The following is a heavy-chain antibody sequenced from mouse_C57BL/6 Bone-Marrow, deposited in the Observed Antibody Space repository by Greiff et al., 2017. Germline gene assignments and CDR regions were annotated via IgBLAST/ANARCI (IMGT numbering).Heavy chain of an antibody. CDR1: GYTFTSYW. Sequence: QVQLQQPGAELVKPGASVKMSCKASGYTFTSYWITWVKQRPGQGLEWIGDFYPGSGSTNYNEKFKSKATRPVDTSSRTAYMQLSSLTSEDSAVYYCARPYYSNYWYFDVWGTGTTVTVSS. V-gene: IGHV1-55*01. CDR3: ARPYYSNYWYFDV. CDR2: FYPGSGST. J-gene: IGHJ1*03. D-gene: IGHD2-5*01.